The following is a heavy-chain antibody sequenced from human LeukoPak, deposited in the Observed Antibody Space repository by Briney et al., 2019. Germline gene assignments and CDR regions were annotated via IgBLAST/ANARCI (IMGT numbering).Heavy chain of an antibody. CDR3: ARGYSGYEIDY. Sequence: PSETLSLTCTVSGGSISSGGYYWSWIRQHPGKGLEWIGYIYYSGSTYYTPSLKSRVTISVDTSKNQCSLKLSSVTAADTAVYYCARGYSGYEIDYWGQGTLVTVSS. D-gene: IGHD5-12*01. J-gene: IGHJ4*02. CDR2: IYYSGST. V-gene: IGHV4-31*03. CDR1: GGSISSGGYY.